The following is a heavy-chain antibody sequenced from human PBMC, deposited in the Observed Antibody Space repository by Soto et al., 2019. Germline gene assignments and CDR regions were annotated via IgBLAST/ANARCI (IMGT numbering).Heavy chain of an antibody. CDR3: ARVQYYYDSSRVYYFDY. Sequence: EVQLVESGGGLVKPGGSLRLSCAASGFTFSSYSMNWVRQAPGKGLEWVSSISSSSSYIYYADSVKGRCTISRDNAKNSLYLQMNSLRAEDTAVYYCARVQYYYDSSRVYYFDYWGQGTLVTVSS. V-gene: IGHV3-21*01. D-gene: IGHD3-22*01. J-gene: IGHJ4*02. CDR1: GFTFSSYS. CDR2: ISSSSSYI.